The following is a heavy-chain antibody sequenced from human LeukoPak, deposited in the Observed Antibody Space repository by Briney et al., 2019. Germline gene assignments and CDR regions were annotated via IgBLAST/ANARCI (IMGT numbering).Heavy chain of an antibody. CDR2: ISDSGYST. D-gene: IGHD2-15*01. CDR3: ARDCSGGSCYNYYYYGMDV. V-gene: IGHV3-23*01. Sequence: GGSLRLSCAASGFTFSSSAMSWARQAPGKGLEWVSAISDSGYSTYYANSVKGRFTISRDNSKNTLYLQMNSLRAEDTAVYYCARDCSGGSCYNYYYYGMDVWGQGTTVTVSS. CDR1: GFTFSSSA. J-gene: IGHJ6*02.